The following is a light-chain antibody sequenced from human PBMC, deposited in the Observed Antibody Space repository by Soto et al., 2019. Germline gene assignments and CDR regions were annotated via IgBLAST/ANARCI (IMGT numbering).Light chain of an antibody. CDR1: QYIGNY. V-gene: IGKV1-33*01. CDR2: GAS. CDR3: QQYDNIILT. J-gene: IGKJ4*01. Sequence: IRLTQSPTSLIASAGDRVTITCQASQYIGNYLNWYQQKSGEAPRLLITGASNLEPGVPARFSGSGSGADFTSIISDLQPEDVATYFCQQYDNIILTFGGGTKVEI.